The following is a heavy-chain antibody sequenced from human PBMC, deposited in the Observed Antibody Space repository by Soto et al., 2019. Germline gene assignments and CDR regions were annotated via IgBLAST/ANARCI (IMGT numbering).Heavy chain of an antibody. V-gene: IGHV4-34*01. CDR2: INHCGST. CDR1: GGSFSGYY. D-gene: IGHD6-13*01. J-gene: IGHJ5*02. CDR3: ARGRTYSRRLVAWFDP. Sequence: QVQLQQWGAGLLKPSETLSLTCAVYGGSFSGYYWSWIRQPPGKGLEWIGEINHCGSTNYNPSLKSRVTISVDTSKNQISLKLSSVTAADTAVYYCARGRTYSRRLVAWFDPWGQGTLVTVSS.